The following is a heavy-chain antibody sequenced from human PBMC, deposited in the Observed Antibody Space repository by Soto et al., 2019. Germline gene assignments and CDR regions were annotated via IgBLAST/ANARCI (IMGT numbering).Heavy chain of an antibody. CDR1: GFTVSSKY. CDR2: IQSGGST. CDR3: TRDAVHCSGGRCYGVPMDV. V-gene: IGHV3-66*01. D-gene: IGHD2-15*01. Sequence: EVQLVESGGGLVQPGGSLRLSCAASGFTVSSKYMSWVRQAPGRGLEWVSLIQSGGSTYYAGSAKGRFTISRDNSENNLLLQMNSLRVEDTAVYYCTRDAVHCSGGRCYGVPMDVWGQGTTVTVS. J-gene: IGHJ6*02.